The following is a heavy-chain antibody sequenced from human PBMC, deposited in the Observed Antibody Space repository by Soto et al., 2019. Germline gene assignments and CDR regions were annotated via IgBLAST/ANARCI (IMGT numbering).Heavy chain of an antibody. V-gene: IGHV4-34*01. Sequence: SETLSLTCAVYGGSFSGYYLSWIRQPPGKGLEWIGEINHSGSTNYNPSLKSRVTISVDTSKNQFSLKLSSVTAADTAVYYCARGVPKYCSGGSCYPVDYWGQGTLVTVSS. CDR3: ARGVPKYCSGGSCYPVDY. CDR2: INHSGST. D-gene: IGHD2-15*01. CDR1: GGSFSGYY. J-gene: IGHJ4*02.